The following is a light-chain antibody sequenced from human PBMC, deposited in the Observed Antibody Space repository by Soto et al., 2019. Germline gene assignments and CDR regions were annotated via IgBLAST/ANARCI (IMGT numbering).Light chain of an antibody. J-gene: IGLJ1*01. CDR2: NNN. CDR3: AARDDRLNGYV. CDR1: SSNIGTNT. V-gene: IGLV1-44*01. Sequence: QSVLTQPPSASGTPGQRVTISCSGSSSNIGTNTVNWYQQLPGTAPKLLIYNNNQRPSGVTDRFSGSKSGTSASLAISGLQSDIEADYYRAARDDRLNGYVFAIGSKATV.